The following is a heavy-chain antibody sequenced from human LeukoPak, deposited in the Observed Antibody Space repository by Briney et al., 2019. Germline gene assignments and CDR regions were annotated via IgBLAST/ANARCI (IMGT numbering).Heavy chain of an antibody. CDR1: GFIFSSYT. D-gene: IGHD1-26*01. V-gene: IGHV3-21*01. CDR3: ARRFPSGSYDY. Sequence: GGSLRLSCAASGFIFSSYTMNWVRQAPGEGLEWVSSISDTSTYIYYADSVEGRFTISRDNAKSSLFLQMNSLRDEDTAVYYCARRFPSGSYDYWGQGTLITVSS. J-gene: IGHJ4*02. CDR2: ISDTSTYI.